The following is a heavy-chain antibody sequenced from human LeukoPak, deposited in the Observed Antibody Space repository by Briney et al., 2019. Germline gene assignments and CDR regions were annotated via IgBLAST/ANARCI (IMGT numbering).Heavy chain of an antibody. Sequence: GTLSLTCAVSGGSISSSNWWSWVRQAPGKGLEWVSTISASGGNTFYADSVKGRFTISRDNSKNTLHLQMNSLRAEDTAVYYCAKDGRVEQQLYYFDYWGQGALVTVSS. CDR1: GGSISSSN. CDR3: AKDGRVEQQLYYFDY. J-gene: IGHJ4*02. V-gene: IGHV3-23*01. D-gene: IGHD6-13*01. CDR2: ISASGGNT.